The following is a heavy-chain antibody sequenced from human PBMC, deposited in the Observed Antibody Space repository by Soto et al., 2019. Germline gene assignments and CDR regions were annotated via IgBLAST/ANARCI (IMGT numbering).Heavy chain of an antibody. CDR3: ARSPLWDNYYDFWSGPQGFFDY. V-gene: IGHV1-3*01. Sequence: ASVKVSCKASGYTFTSYAMHWVRQAPGQRLEWMGWINAGNGNTKYSQKFQGRVTITRDTSASTAYMELSSLRSEDTAVYYCARSPLWDNYYDFWSGPQGFFDYWGQGTLVTSPQ. CDR1: GYTFTSYA. J-gene: IGHJ4*02. D-gene: IGHD3-3*01. CDR2: INAGNGNT.